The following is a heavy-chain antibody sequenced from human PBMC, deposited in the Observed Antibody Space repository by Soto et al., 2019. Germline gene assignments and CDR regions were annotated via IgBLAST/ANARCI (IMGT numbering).Heavy chain of an antibody. CDR1: GFTFSSYA. Sequence: QTGGSLRLSCAASGFTFSSYAMSWVRQAPGKGLEWVSAISGSGGSTYYADSVKGRFTISRDNSKNTLYLQVNSLRAEDTAIYYCAKGSVVGADYSYGMDVWGQGTTVTVSS. CDR3: AKGSVVGADYSYGMDV. D-gene: IGHD2-2*01. CDR2: ISGSGGST. J-gene: IGHJ6*02. V-gene: IGHV3-23*01.